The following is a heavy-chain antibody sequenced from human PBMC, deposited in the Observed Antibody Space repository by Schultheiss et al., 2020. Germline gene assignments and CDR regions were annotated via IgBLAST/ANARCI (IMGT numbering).Heavy chain of an antibody. CDR2: ISHDDNYI. Sequence: GGSLRLSCAASGFNFNTYSMNWVRQPPGKGLEWVSSISHDDNYIYYADSVKGRFTISRDNANNSLYLQMDNLRADDTAVYYCAREKGAMAHYGMDVWGQGTTVNVS. V-gene: IGHV3-21*06. D-gene: IGHD5-18*01. CDR3: AREKGAMAHYGMDV. J-gene: IGHJ6*02. CDR1: GFNFNTYS.